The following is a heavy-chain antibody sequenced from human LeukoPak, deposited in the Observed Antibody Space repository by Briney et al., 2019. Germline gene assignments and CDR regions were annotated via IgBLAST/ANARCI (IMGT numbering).Heavy chain of an antibody. Sequence: GGSLRLSCAASGFTFSSYAMSWVRQAPGKGLEWVSAISGSGGSTYYADSVKGRFTTSRDNSKNTLYLQMNSLRAEDTAVYYCAKVGLWELAEYFQHWGQGTLVTVSS. CDR3: AKVGLWELAEYFQH. D-gene: IGHD1-26*01. J-gene: IGHJ1*01. CDR1: GFTFSSYA. V-gene: IGHV3-23*01. CDR2: ISGSGGST.